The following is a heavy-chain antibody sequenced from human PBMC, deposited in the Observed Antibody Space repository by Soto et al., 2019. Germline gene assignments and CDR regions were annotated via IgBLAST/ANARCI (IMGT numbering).Heavy chain of an antibody. V-gene: IGHV1-58*01. Sequence: SVKVSCKAAGFTFSTSTVQWVRQARATPPEWVGWIFIGSGDTTYSQKFQDRLTIFRDMSTSTAYLELSSLRFDDTAVYYCAAEVITAGYFDPWGPGTLVTVSS. CDR3: AAEVITAGYFDP. CDR2: IFIGSGDT. J-gene: IGHJ5*02. CDR1: GFTFSTST. D-gene: IGHD3-22*01.